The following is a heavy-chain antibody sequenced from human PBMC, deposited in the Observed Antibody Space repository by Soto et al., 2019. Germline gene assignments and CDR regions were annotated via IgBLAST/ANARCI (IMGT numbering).Heavy chain of an antibody. CDR2: ISWNSGSI. J-gene: IGHJ4*02. V-gene: IGHV3-9*01. CDR1: GFTFDDYA. CDR3: AKDSWGSSFSYFDY. Sequence: GGSLRLSCAASGFTFDDYAMHWVRQAPGKGLEWVSGISWNSGSIGYADSVEGRFTISRDNAKNSLYLQMNSLRAEDTALYYCAKDSWGSSFSYFDYWGQGTLVTVSS. D-gene: IGHD7-27*01.